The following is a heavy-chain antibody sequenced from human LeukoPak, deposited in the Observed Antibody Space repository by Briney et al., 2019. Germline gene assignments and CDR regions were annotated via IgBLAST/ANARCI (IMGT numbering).Heavy chain of an antibody. CDR1: GFTFSNSG. CDR3: AKDSGGSFLVSEIDY. V-gene: IGHV3-30*02. CDR2: VGFDGINE. Sequence: GGSLRLSCAASGFTFSNSGMHWVRQAPGNGLEWVAFVGFDGINEYYTDSVKGRFAISRDNSKNTMYLQMNSLRAEDTAVYYCAKDSGGSFLVSEIDYWGQGTLVTVSS. D-gene: IGHD3-16*01. J-gene: IGHJ4*02.